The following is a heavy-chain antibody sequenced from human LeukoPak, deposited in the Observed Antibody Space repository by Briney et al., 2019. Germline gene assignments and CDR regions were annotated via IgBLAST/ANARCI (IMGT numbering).Heavy chain of an antibody. CDR1: GGSISSYY. CDR2: IYYSGST. V-gene: IGHV4-59*08. CDR3: ARRPPSYYYAMDV. J-gene: IGHJ6*02. Sequence: PSETLSLTCTVSGGSISSYYWSWIRQPPGKGLEWIGYIYYSGSTNYNPSLKSRVTISVDMSKNQFSQKLSSVTAADTAVYYCARRPPSYYYAMDVWGQGTTVTVSS.